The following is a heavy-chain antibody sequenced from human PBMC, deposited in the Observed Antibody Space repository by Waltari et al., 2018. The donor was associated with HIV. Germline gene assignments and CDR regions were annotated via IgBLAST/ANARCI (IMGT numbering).Heavy chain of an antibody. CDR2: INHSGST. CDR3: ARVSLTTYDSSGSTRDY. V-gene: IGHV4-34*01. J-gene: IGHJ4*02. CDR1: GGSFRGYY. D-gene: IGHD3-22*01. Sequence: QVQLQQWGAGLLKPSETLSLTCAVYGGSFRGYYWSWIRQPPGKGLEWIGEINHSGSTNYNPFLKSRVTISVDTSKNQFSLKLSSVTAADTAVYYCARVSLTTYDSSGSTRDYWGQGTLVTVSS.